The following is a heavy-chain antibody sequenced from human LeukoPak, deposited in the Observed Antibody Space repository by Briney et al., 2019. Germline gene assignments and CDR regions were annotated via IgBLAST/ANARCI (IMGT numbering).Heavy chain of an antibody. J-gene: IGHJ6*02. D-gene: IGHD6-19*01. Sequence: PGGSLRLSCAASGFTFSSYSMNWVRQAPGKGLEWVSSISSTSSYIYYADSVKGRFTISRDNAKNSLYLQMNSLRAEDTAAYYCASKPFSSGWNYYYYYGMDVWGQGTTVTVS. V-gene: IGHV3-21*01. CDR1: GFTFSSYS. CDR3: ASKPFSSGWNYYYYYGMDV. CDR2: ISSTSSYI.